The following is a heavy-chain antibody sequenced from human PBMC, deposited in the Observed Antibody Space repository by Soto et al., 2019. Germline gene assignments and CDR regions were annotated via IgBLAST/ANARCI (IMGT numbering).Heavy chain of an antibody. CDR1: GGSIRSYY. CDR2: IYYSGIT. D-gene: IGHD7-27*01. V-gene: IGHV4-59*01. CDR3: ARVILPGEHGMDV. J-gene: IGHJ6*02. Sequence: SETLSLTCTVSGGSIRSYYWSWIRQPPGKGLEWIGCIYYSGITNYNPSLKSRVTISVDTSKSQFSLKLSSVTAADTAVYYCARVILPGEHGMDVWGQGTTVTVSS.